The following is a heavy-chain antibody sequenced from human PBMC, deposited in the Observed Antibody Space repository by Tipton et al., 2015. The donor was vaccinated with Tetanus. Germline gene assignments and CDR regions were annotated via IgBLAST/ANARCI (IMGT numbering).Heavy chain of an antibody. CDR3: ARGVGVTTGYGY. Sequence: TLSLTCTVSGGSISSGGYYWSWIRQHPGKGLEWIGYIYYSGSTYYNPSLKSRVTISVDTSKNQFSLKLSSVTAADTAVYYCARGVGVTTGYGYWGQGTLVTVSS. V-gene: IGHV4-31*03. D-gene: IGHD4-17*01. J-gene: IGHJ4*02. CDR2: IYYSGST. CDR1: GGSISSGGYY.